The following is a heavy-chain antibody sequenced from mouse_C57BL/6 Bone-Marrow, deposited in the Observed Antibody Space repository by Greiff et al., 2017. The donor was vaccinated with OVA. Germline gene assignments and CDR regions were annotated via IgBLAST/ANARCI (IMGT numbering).Heavy chain of an antibody. J-gene: IGHJ4*01. V-gene: IGHV1-69*01. CDR3: ARSVITAVSMDY. CDR2: IDPSDSYT. CDR1: GYTFTSYW. D-gene: IGHD1-1*01. Sequence: QVQLQQPGAELVMPGASVKLSCKASGYTFTSYWMHWVKQRPGQGLEWIGEIDPSDSYTNYNQKFKGKSTLTVDKSSSTAYMQLSSLTSEDSAVYDCARSVITAVSMDYWGQGASVTVSS.